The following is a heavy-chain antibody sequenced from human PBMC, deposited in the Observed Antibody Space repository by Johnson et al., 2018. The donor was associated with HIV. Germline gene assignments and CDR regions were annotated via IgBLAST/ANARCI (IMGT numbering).Heavy chain of an antibody. CDR1: GFTFDEHG. CDR3: ARELSHDAFDI. V-gene: IGHV3-20*04. Sequence: VQLVESGGGVVRPGESLRLSCAASGFTFDEHGMSWVRQAPGKGLEWVSGIAWNGATTGYADSVKGRFTISRDNVKKSLYLQMNDLRAEDTAAYYCARELSHDAFDIWGQGTMVTVSS. D-gene: IGHD3-3*02. J-gene: IGHJ3*02. CDR2: IAWNGATT.